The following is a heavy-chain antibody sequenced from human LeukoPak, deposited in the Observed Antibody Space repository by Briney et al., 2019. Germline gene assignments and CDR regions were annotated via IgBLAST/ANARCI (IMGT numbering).Heavy chain of an antibody. CDR3: ATTGLLGDIP. CDR2: ISSSSDII. D-gene: IGHD2-21*01. Sequence: GGSLRLSCAASGFTFSSYSMNWVRQAPGKGLEWVSYISSSSDIIHYADSVKGRYTISRDNAKNSLYLQMNSLRAEDTAVYYCATTGLLGDIPWGQGTLVTVSS. V-gene: IGHV3-48*01. CDR1: GFTFSSYS. J-gene: IGHJ5*02.